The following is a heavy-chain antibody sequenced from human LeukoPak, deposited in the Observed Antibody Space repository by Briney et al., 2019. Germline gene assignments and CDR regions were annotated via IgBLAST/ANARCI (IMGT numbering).Heavy chain of an antibody. V-gene: IGHV3-23*01. CDR1: GFTFSSYA. CDR3: AKTEHSSSWYGYYFDY. CDR2: ISGSGGST. J-gene: IGHJ4*02. D-gene: IGHD6-13*01. Sequence: GGSLRLSCAASGFTFSSYAMSWVRQAPGKGLEWVSAISGSGGSTYYADSVKGRFTISRDNSKNTLYLQMNSLRAEDTAVYYCAKTEHSSSWYGYYFDYWGQGTLVTVSS.